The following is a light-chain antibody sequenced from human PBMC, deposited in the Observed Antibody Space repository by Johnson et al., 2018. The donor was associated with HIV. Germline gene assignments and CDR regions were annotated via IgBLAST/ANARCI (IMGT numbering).Light chain of an antibody. Sequence: QSVLTQPPSVSAAPGQRVNISCSGNISNIESYFVSWYQQLPGAAPTLLIYEDNKRPSGIPDRFYGSKSGATASLGISGLQTGDEADYYCGVWDASLTPRYGFGTGTTIAVL. J-gene: IGLJ1*01. CDR3: GVWDASLTPRYG. V-gene: IGLV1-51*02. CDR1: ISNIESYF. CDR2: EDN.